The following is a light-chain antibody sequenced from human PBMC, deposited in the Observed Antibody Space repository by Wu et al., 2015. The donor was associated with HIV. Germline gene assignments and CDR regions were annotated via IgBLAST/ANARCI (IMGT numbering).Light chain of an antibody. CDR1: QSVNNNY. Sequence: VMTQFPGTLSVSPGDTATLSCRASQSVNNNYLGWYQQKPGQAPRLLFYGASYRATGIPDRFSGSGSGTEFTLTISRLEPEDFAVYYCQQYGTSPYSFGQGTKLEI. CDR3: QQYGTSPYS. J-gene: IGKJ2*03. V-gene: IGKV3-20*01. CDR2: GAS.